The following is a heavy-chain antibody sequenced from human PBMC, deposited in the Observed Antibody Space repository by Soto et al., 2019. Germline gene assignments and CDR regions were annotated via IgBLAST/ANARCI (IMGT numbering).Heavy chain of an antibody. CDR1: GFTVSSNY. V-gene: IGHV3-53*02. CDR2: ISSGGSA. Sequence: EVQLVETGGGLIQPGGSPRLSCAASGFTVSSNYISWVRQAPGQGLEWVSLISSGGSAYYADSVKGRFTISRDNSKNTLYLQMNRLRAEDTAVYYCASGVARGVFNYWGQGTLVSVSS. J-gene: IGHJ4*02. CDR3: ASGVARGVFNY. D-gene: IGHD3-10*01.